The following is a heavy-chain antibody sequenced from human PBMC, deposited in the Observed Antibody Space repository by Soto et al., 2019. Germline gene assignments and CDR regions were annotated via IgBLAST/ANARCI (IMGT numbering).Heavy chain of an antibody. J-gene: IGHJ4*02. CDR1: GFSFNIYA. V-gene: IGHV3-23*01. CDR2: ISGSGENT. Sequence: EVQLLESGGGLVQPGGSLRLYCAASGFSFNIYAMSWVRQAPGKGLEWVCAISGSGENTYYADSVKGRFTISRDNSKNTLYLQMNNLRVEDKAVYYCADGGEWSFNFEYWGQGTLVTVFS. D-gene: IGHD3-3*01. CDR3: ADGGEWSFNFEY.